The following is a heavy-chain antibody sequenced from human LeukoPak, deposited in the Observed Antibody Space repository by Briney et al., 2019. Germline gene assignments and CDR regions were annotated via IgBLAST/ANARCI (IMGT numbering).Heavy chain of an antibody. Sequence: GGSLRLSCAASGFTFSSYAMSRVRQAPGKGLEWVSAISGSGGSTYYADSVKGRFTISRDNSKNTLYLQMNSLRAEDTAVYYCAKTGLGPPIYYYGSGEFQHWGQGTLVTVSS. J-gene: IGHJ1*01. CDR3: AKTGLGPPIYYYGSGEFQH. CDR1: GFTFSSYA. CDR2: ISGSGGST. V-gene: IGHV3-23*01. D-gene: IGHD3-10*01.